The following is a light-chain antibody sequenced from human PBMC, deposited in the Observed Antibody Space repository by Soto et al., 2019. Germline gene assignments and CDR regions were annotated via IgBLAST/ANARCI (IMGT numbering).Light chain of an antibody. CDR3: NSYTTTSSWV. J-gene: IGLJ3*02. V-gene: IGLV2-14*01. CDR1: SSDVGGYNY. CDR2: EVT. Sequence: QSALTQPASVSGSPGQSITNSCTGTSSDVGGYNYVSWYQQHPGKAPKLIIYEVTNRPSGVSNRFSGSKSGNTASLTISGLQAEDEADYYCNSYTTTSSWVFGGGTKLTVL.